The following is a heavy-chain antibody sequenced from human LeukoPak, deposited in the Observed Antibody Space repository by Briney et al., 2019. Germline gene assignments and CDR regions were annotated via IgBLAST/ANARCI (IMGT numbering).Heavy chain of an antibody. Sequence: KPSETLSLNCTVSGGSISSYYWRWIRQPARKGLEGMGCISTSGSTNYSPYLKSRVTTSVDTSKNQFSLKLSSVTAADTAVYYCARDGGGYDSTVDWSVDPWGQGTLVTVSS. CDR3: ARDGGGYDSTVDWSVDP. J-gene: IGHJ5*02. D-gene: IGHD3-22*01. V-gene: IGHV4-4*07. CDR2: ISTSGST. CDR1: GGSISSYY.